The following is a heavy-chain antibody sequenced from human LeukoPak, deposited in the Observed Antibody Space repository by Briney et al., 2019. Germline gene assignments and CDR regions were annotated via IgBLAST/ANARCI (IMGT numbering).Heavy chain of an antibody. Sequence: SETLSLTCTVSGGSISSSSYYWGWIRQPPGKGLEWIGSIYYSGSTYYNPSLKSRVTISVDTSKNQFSLKLSSVTAADTAVYYCAKDSNRGDCSSTSCSDRNRWFDPWGQGTLVTVSS. J-gene: IGHJ5*02. V-gene: IGHV4-39*07. CDR2: IYYSGST. CDR1: GGSISSSSYY. D-gene: IGHD2-2*01. CDR3: AKDSNRGDCSSTSCSDRNRWFDP.